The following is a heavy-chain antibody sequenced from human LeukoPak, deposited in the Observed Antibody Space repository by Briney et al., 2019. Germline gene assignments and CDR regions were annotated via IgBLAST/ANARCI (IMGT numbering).Heavy chain of an antibody. CDR2: IYHSGST. Sequence: SETLSLTCTVSGYSISSGYYWGWSRRPPGKGLEWIWSIYHSGSTYYNPSLKSRVTISVDTSKNQFSLKLSSVTAADTAVYYCARGQWLPYYFDYWGQGTLVTVSS. V-gene: IGHV4-38-2*02. CDR3: ARGQWLPYYFDY. D-gene: IGHD6-19*01. J-gene: IGHJ4*02. CDR1: GYSISSGYY.